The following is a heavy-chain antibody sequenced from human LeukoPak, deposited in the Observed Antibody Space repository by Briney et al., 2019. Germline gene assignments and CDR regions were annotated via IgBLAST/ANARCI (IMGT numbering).Heavy chain of an antibody. CDR2: TGNKANSYTT. D-gene: IGHD6-19*01. CDR1: GFTFSNVW. Sequence: GGSLRLSCAASGFTFSNVWMSWVRQVPGKGLEWVGRTGNKANSYTTEYAASVKGRFTISRDDSKNSLFLQMNSLKSEDTAVYYCARGNTSAWYPFDYWGQGTLVTVSS. J-gene: IGHJ4*02. CDR3: ARGNTSAWYPFDY. V-gene: IGHV3-72*01.